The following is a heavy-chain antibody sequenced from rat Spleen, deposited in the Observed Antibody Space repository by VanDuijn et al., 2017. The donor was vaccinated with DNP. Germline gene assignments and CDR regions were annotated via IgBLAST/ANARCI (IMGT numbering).Heavy chain of an antibody. J-gene: IGHJ2*01. CDR2: ISYEGSIT. V-gene: IGHV5-17*01. Sequence: EVQLVESGGGLVQPGRSLKFSCAASGFTFSDYYMAWVRQAPKKGLEWVASISYEGSITYYGDSVKGRFTISREDAKSILYLQMDSLRSEDTATYYFARMAIAAPYYFDYWGQGVMVTVSS. CDR1: GFTFSDYY. D-gene: IGHD1-2*01. CDR3: ARMAIAAPYYFDY.